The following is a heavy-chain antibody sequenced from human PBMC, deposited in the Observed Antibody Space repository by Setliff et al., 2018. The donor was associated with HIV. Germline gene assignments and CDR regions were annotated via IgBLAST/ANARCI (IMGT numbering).Heavy chain of an antibody. V-gene: IGHV3-33*08. J-gene: IGHJ4*02. CDR1: GFAFRNYI. D-gene: IGHD4-17*01. CDR2: IWYDGSSK. CDR3: ARDKDEDYGSTSFDY. Sequence: PGGSLRLSCAASGFAFRNYIFHWVRQAPGKGLEWVAIIWYDGSSKYYADSVKGRFTISRDNAKNSLYLQLNSLRPEDTAVYYCARDKDEDYGSTSFDYWGQGILVTVSS.